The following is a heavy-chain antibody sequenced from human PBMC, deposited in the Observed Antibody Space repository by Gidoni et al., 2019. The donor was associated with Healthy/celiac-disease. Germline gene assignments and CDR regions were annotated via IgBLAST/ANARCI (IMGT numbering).Heavy chain of an antibody. CDR2: IKSKTDGGAT. D-gene: IGHD2-2*01. V-gene: IGHV3-15*01. CDR3: TTVSYCSSISCDNWFDP. J-gene: IGHJ5*02. Sequence: EVQLVESGGGLVKPGGSGSLYAAASGFPFRDAWMTWVRQAPGKGPAWVGRIKSKTDGGATDYAAPVKGRFTISRDDSKNTVDLQMNSLKTEDTAVYYCTTVSYCSSISCDNWFDPWGQGTLVTVSS. CDR1: GFPFRDAW.